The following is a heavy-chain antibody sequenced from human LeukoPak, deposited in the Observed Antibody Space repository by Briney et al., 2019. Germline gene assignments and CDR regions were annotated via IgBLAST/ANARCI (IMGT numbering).Heavy chain of an antibody. Sequence: GGSLRLSCAASGFTFSTYWMGWVRQAPGKGLEWVAKIKPDGSEKDHVDSVKGRFTISRDNSKKILYLQMNSLRAEDTAVYYCAKDGNIAAAGTYYYYMDVWGRGTTVTVSS. CDR3: AKDGNIAAAGTYYYYMDV. CDR2: IKPDGSEK. J-gene: IGHJ6*03. CDR1: GFTFSTYW. V-gene: IGHV3-7*01. D-gene: IGHD6-13*01.